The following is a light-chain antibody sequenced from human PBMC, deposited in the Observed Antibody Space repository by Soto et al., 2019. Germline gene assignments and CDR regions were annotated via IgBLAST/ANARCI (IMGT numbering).Light chain of an antibody. Sequence: DIQMTQSPSSLSASVGDRVTITCRASQNINKYLNWYQQKPGKAPKLLISAASNLQSGVPSRFSGSGSETDFTITISSLKPEDFATYYCQQGYSTLVTFGQGTRLEIK. CDR3: QQGYSTLVT. CDR1: QNINKY. J-gene: IGKJ5*01. V-gene: IGKV1-39*01. CDR2: AAS.